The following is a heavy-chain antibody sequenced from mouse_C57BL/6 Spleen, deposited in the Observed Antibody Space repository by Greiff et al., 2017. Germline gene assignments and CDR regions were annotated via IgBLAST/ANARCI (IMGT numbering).Heavy chain of an antibody. CDR3: AREGYGSSYDYFDY. CDR1: GYTFTSYW. D-gene: IGHD1-1*01. J-gene: IGHJ2*01. V-gene: IGHV1-64*01. CDR2: IHPNSGST. Sequence: QVQLQQPGAELVKPGASVKLSCKASGYTFTSYWMHWVKQRPGQGLEWIGMIHPNSGSTNYNEKFKSKATLTVDKSSRTAYMQLRILPSEDAAVYYCAREGYGSSYDYFDYWGQGNTLTVSS.